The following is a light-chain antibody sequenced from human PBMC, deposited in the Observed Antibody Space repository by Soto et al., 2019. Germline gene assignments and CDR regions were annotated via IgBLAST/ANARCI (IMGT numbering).Light chain of an antibody. CDR1: SSDVGSHNL. CDR2: EVN. V-gene: IGLV2-23*02. Sequence: QSVLTQPASVSESPGQSITISCTGTSSDVGSHNLVSWYQQYSDKAPKLIIYEVNKRPSGVSDRFSGSKSANTASLIISGLQAEDEADYYCCSYAGNTLVVFGGGTKVTVL. CDR3: CSYAGNTLVV. J-gene: IGLJ2*01.